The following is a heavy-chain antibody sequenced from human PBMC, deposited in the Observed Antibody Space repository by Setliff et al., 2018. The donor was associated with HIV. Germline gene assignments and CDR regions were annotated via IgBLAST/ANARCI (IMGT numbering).Heavy chain of an antibody. J-gene: IGHJ3*02. CDR2: IYTTGTT. CDR3: ATLPWGFGGSRAFEI. CDR1: GVSISSSLYY. V-gene: IGHV4-61*09. D-gene: IGHD3-10*01. Sequence: SETLSLTCNVSGVSISSSLYYWSWIRQPAGMGLQWVGHIYTTGTTDYSPSVKSRASISVGTSKNQFSLNLNSVTAADTAVYYCATLPWGFGGSRAFEIWGQGTTVTVSS.